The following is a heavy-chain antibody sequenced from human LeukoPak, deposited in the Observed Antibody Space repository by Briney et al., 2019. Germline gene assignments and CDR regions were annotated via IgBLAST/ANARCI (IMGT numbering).Heavy chain of an antibody. D-gene: IGHD6-19*01. CDR3: ARDASGWSAY. J-gene: IGHJ4*02. Sequence: PGGSLRLSCGASGFTISGYWMSWLRQAPGKGLEWVANMSQDGSEKYYVDSVKGRFTISRDNAKNSLYLQMSSLRAEDTAVYYCARDASGWSAYWGQGTLVTVSS. CDR2: MSQDGSEK. V-gene: IGHV3-7*01. CDR1: GFTISGYW.